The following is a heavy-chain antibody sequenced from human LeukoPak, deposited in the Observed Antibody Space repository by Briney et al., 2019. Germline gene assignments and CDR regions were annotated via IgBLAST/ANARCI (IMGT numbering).Heavy chain of an antibody. CDR2: IIPILGIA. Sequence: ASVKVSCKASGGTFSSYAISWVRQAPGQGLEWMGRIIPILGIANYAQKFQGRVTITAGKSTSTAYMELSSLRSEDTAVYYCASAIVVVVAATGRYYGMDVWGQGTTVTVSS. D-gene: IGHD2-15*01. V-gene: IGHV1-69*04. CDR3: ASAIVVVVAATGRYYGMDV. J-gene: IGHJ6*02. CDR1: GGTFSSYA.